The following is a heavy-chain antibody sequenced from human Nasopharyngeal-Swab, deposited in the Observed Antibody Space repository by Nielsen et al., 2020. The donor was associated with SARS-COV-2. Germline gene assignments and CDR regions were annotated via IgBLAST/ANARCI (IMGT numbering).Heavy chain of an antibody. Sequence: ASVKVSCKASGYTFTSYYMHWVRQAPGQGLEWMGIINPSGGSTSYAQKFQGRVTMTRDTSTSTVYMELSSLRSEDTAVYYCARDPSFYGDPWYYFDYWGQGTLVTVSS. J-gene: IGHJ4*02. CDR3: ARDPSFYGDPWYYFDY. CDR1: GYTFTSYY. CDR2: INPSGGST. V-gene: IGHV1-46*01. D-gene: IGHD4-17*01.